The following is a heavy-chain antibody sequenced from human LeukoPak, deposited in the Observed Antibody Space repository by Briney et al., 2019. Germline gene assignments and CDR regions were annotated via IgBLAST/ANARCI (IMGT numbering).Heavy chain of an antibody. D-gene: IGHD6-6*01. CDR2: ISSSGTTI. CDR3: ARGWDDLAARGYYFDY. CDR1: GFTFSDYY. Sequence: PGGSLRLSCAASGFTFSDYYITWIRQAPGKGLEWVSYISSSGTTIYYADSVKGRFTISRDNAKHSLYLQMNSLRAEDTAVYYCARGWDDLAARGYYFDYWGQGTLVTVSS. J-gene: IGHJ4*02. V-gene: IGHV3-11*04.